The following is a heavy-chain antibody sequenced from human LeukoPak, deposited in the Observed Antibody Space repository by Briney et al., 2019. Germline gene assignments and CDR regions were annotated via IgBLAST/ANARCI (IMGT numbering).Heavy chain of an antibody. CDR2: INHSGST. D-gene: IGHD2-2*01. Sequence: SETLSLTCAVYGGSFSGYYWSWIRQPPGKGLEWIGEINHSGSTNYNLSLESRVTISVDTSKNQFSLKLSSVTAADTAVYYCARDAPSYYFDYWGQGTLVTVSS. CDR3: ARDAPSYYFDY. J-gene: IGHJ4*02. V-gene: IGHV4-34*01. CDR1: GGSFSGYY.